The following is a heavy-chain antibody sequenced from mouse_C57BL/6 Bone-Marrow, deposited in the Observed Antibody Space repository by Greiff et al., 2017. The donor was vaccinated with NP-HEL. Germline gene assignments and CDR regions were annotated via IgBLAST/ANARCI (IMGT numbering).Heavy chain of an antibody. J-gene: IGHJ4*01. CDR3: AREISPYAMDY. CDR1: GFNIKDYY. V-gene: IGHV14-2*01. Sequence: ELQGVESWAELVKPGASVKLSCTASGFNIKDYYMHWVKQRTEQGLEWIGRLDPEDGETKYAPKFKGKATITSDTSSNTAYLQLSSLTSEDTAVYYCAREISPYAMDYWGQGTSVTVSS. CDR2: LDPEDGET.